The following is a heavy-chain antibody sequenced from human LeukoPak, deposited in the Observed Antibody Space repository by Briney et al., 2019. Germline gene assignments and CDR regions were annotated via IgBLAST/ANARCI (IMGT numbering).Heavy chain of an antibody. J-gene: IGHJ4*02. CDR3: ARDRQIAY. CDR2: IKQDGSEK. Sequence: PGGSLRLSCASSGFTFINYWLTWVGQAPGQGLEWVANIKQDGSEKHYVDSVKGRLIISRDNAKNSLYLQMNSLRAEDTAVYYCARDRQIAYWGQGTLVTVSS. V-gene: IGHV3-7*01. CDR1: GFTFINYW.